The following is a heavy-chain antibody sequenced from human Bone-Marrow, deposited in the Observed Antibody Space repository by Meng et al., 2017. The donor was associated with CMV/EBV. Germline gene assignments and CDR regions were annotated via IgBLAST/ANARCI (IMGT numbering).Heavy chain of an antibody. CDR1: GSISSGDYY. CDR2: IFYLGTP. J-gene: IGHJ4*02. Sequence: GSISSGDYYWTWIRQHPTKGLEWIGYIFYLGTPYYNPSLRSRVTISIDTSENQFSLNLSSVTAADTAVYYCARAAIFGVVTTTRYFDNWGQGTLVTVSS. CDR3: ARAAIFGVVTTTRYFDN. D-gene: IGHD3-3*01. V-gene: IGHV4-31*02.